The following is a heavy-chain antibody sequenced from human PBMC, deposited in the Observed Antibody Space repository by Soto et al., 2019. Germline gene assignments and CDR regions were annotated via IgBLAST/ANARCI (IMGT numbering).Heavy chain of an antibody. CDR3: AKNQWELLH. J-gene: IGHJ4*02. V-gene: IGHV3-23*01. Sequence: PGGSLRLSXGASGFTFSNYGMSWVRQAPGKGLEWVSSITASSGSTYYPDSVKGRFTISRDSSQNTLYLQMNSLRVDDTAIYFCAKNQWELLHWGQGTLVTVSS. D-gene: IGHD1-26*01. CDR1: GFTFSNYG. CDR2: ITASSGST.